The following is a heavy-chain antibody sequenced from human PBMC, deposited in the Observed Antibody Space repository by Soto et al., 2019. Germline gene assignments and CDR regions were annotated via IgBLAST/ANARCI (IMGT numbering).Heavy chain of an antibody. Sequence: QVKLLQSGAEVKKPGASVKVSCKASGYTFTKYGISWVRKAPGQGLEWMGWISGNNGNTNYAPKYQGRITRTIDTSTTTAYMELGSLTSDDTAVYYCAKNEQLPYYYYGMDVWGQGTTVTVSS. CDR2: ISGNNGNT. V-gene: IGHV1-18*01. CDR1: GYTFTKYG. D-gene: IGHD6-13*01. J-gene: IGHJ6*02. CDR3: AKNEQLPYYYYGMDV.